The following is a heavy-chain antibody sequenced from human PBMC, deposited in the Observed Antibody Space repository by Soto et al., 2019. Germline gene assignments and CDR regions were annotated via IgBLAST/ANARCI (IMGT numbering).Heavy chain of an antibody. V-gene: IGHV4-34*01. CDR3: ARAIAAAGSPPYYYNGMDF. J-gene: IGHJ6*02. Sequence: PSETLSLTCAVYGGSFSGYYWSWIRQPPGKGLEWIGEINHSGSTNYNPSLKSRVTISVDTSKNQFSLKLSSVTAADTAVYYCARAIAAAGSPPYYYNGMDFWGQGTTVTVSS. CDR2: INHSGST. D-gene: IGHD6-13*01. CDR1: GGSFSGYY.